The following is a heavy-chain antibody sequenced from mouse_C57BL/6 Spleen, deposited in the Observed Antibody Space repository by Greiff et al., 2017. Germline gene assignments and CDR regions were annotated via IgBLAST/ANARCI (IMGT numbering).Heavy chain of an antibody. V-gene: IGHV6-3*01. Sequence: EVQLVESGGGLVQPGGSMKLSCVASGFTFSNYWMNWVRQSPEKGLEWVAQIRFKSDNYATHYAESVKGRFTISRDDSKSSVHTQMDNLRAEYTGIYYCTAGGSGSSMDVWGTGTTVTVSS. CDR1: GFTFSNYW. CDR3: TAGGSGSSMDV. CDR2: IRFKSDNYAT. J-gene: IGHJ1*03. D-gene: IGHD1-1*01.